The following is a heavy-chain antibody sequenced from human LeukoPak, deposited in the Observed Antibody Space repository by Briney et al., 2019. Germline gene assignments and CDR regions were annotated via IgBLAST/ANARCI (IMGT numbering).Heavy chain of an antibody. D-gene: IGHD2-2*01. CDR2: ISSSSSSTI. CDR3: ARSPAVSPAAPKVVWFDP. J-gene: IGHJ5*02. V-gene: IGHV3-48*01. CDR1: GFTFSSYS. Sequence: PGGSLRLSCAASGFTFSSYSMNWVRQAPGKGMEWVSYISSSSSSTIYYADSVKGRFTISRDNAKNSLYLQMNSLRAEDTAVYYCARSPAVSPAAPKVVWFDPWGQGTLVTVSS.